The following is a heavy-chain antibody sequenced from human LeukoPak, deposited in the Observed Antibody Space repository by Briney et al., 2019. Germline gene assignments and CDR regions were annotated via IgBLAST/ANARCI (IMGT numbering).Heavy chain of an antibody. V-gene: IGHV4-61*02. D-gene: IGHD6-13*01. J-gene: IGHJ4*02. CDR2: IYTSGST. CDR1: GGSISSGSYY. CDR3: ARDPAGTEDY. Sequence: SETLSLTCTVSGGSISSGSYYWSWIRQPAGKGLEWIGRIYTSGSTNYNPSLKSRVTISVDTSKNQFSLKLSSVTAADTAVYYCARDPAGTEDYWGQGTLVTVSS.